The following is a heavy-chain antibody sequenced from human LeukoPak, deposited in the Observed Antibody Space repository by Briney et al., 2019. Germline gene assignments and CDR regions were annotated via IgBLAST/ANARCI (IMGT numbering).Heavy chain of an antibody. D-gene: IGHD2-2*01. CDR1: GFTVSSYA. V-gene: IGHV3-21*01. J-gene: IGHJ4*02. Sequence: GGSLRLSCAASGFTVSSYAMSWVRQAPGKGLEWVSSISSSSSYIYYADSVKGRFTISRDNDKNSLYLQMNSMRAEHTAVYYCARVGPSPRDAGNCSSTSCYYYYFDYWGQGTLVTVSS. CDR3: ARVGPSPRDAGNCSSTSCYYYYFDY. CDR2: ISSSSSYI.